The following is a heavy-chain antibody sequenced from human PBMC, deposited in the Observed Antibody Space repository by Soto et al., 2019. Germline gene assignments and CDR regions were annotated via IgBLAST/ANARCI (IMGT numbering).Heavy chain of an antibody. CDR3: ARSEVVPAAIRGWFDP. Sequence: SETLSLTCTVSGGSISSYYWSWIRQPPGKGLEWIGYIYYSGSTNYNPSLKSRVTISVDTSKNQFSLKLSSVTAADTAVYYCARSEVVPAAIRGWFDPWGQGTLVTVSS. V-gene: IGHV4-59*08. CDR2: IYYSGST. D-gene: IGHD2-2*02. J-gene: IGHJ5*02. CDR1: GGSISSYY.